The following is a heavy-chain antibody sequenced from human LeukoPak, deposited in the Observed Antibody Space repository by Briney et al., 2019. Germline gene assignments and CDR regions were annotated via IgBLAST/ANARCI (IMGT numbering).Heavy chain of an antibody. J-gene: IGHJ5*01. CDR2: IYYSGST. CDR3: ARGTSYDLFDF. CDR1: GGSISSYY. V-gene: IGHV4-59*08. D-gene: IGHD3-3*01. Sequence: SETLSLTCTVSGGSISSYYWSWIRQPPGKGLEWIGYIYYSGSTNYNPSLKSRVTISVDTSKNQFSLNLSAVTAADTAVYYCARGTSYDLFDFWGQGILVTVSS.